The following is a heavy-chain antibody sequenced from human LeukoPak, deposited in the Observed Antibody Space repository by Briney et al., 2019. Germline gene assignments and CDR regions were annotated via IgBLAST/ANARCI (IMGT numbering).Heavy chain of an antibody. CDR3: ARDSDIVVVPAAHYYFDY. J-gene: IGHJ4*02. Sequence: GGSLRLFCARSGFTFRSYGMHWVRQAPGKGLEGVAVIWYDGSNKYYADSVKGRFTISRDNSKNTLYLQKSSLRAEDTAVYYCARDSDIVVVPAAHYYFDYWGQGTLVTVSS. D-gene: IGHD2-2*01. CDR2: IWYDGSNK. V-gene: IGHV3-33*01. CDR1: GFTFRSYG.